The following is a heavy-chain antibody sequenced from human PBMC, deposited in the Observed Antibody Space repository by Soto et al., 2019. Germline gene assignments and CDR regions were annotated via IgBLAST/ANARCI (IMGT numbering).Heavy chain of an antibody. CDR1: GGTFSSYA. CDR2: IIPIFGTA. V-gene: IGHV1-69*12. J-gene: IGHJ3*02. CDR3: ARDGDCSGGSCYSNDAFDI. D-gene: IGHD2-15*01. Sequence: QVQLVQSGAEVKKPGSSVKVSCKASGGTFSSYAISWVRQAPGQGLEWMGGIIPIFGTANYAQKFPGRVTITADESTSTAYKEVSSLRSEDTAVYYCARDGDCSGGSCYSNDAFDIWGQGTMVTVSS.